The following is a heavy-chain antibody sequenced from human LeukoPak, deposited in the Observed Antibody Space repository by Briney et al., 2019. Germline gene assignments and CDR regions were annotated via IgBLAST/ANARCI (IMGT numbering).Heavy chain of an antibody. CDR1: GFTFSSYW. Sequence: GGSLRLSCAASGFTFSSYWMHWVRQAPGKGLVWVSRINTDGSSTSYADSVKGRFTISRDNAKNTLYLQMSSLRAEDTAVYYCARDAGSGDEYYFDYWGQGTLVTVSS. J-gene: IGHJ4*02. V-gene: IGHV3-74*01. D-gene: IGHD5-12*01. CDR2: INTDGSST. CDR3: ARDAGSGDEYYFDY.